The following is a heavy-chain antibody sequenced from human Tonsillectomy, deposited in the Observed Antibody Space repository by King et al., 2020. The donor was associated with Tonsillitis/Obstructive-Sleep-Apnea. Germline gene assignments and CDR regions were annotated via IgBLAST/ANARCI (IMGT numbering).Heavy chain of an antibody. D-gene: IGHD3-10*01. CDR1: GYTFTNYW. J-gene: IGHJ4*02. CDR2: IYPGDSDT. V-gene: IGHV5-51*03. CDR3: ARSRGAIRDYFDY. Sequence: VQLVESGAEVKKPGESLRISCEGSGYTFTNYWIGWVRQMPGKGLEWMGIIYPGDSDTRYSPSFQGQVTISADKSISTAYLQWSSLKASDTPMYYCARSRGAIRDYFDYWGQGTLVTVSS.